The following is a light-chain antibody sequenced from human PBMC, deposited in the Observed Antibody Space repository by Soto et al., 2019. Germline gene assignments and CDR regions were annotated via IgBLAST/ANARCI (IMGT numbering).Light chain of an antibody. V-gene: IGKV3-20*01. CDR2: GAS. J-gene: IGKJ1*01. CDR1: QSVSSSY. CDR3: QLYDILPWT. Sequence: EIVLTQSPGTLSLSPGERATLSCRASQSVSSSYLAWYQQKPGQAPRLLIYGASSRATGIPDRFSGSGSGTDFALTINRLEREDFAVYHCQLYDILPWTFGQGTKVEIK.